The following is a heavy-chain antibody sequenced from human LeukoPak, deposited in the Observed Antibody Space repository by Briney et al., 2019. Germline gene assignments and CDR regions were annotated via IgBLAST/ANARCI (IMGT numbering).Heavy chain of an antibody. CDR1: GFTFRHYE. D-gene: IGHD2-2*01. Sequence: PGGSLRLSCAASGFTFRHYEINWVRQAPGKGLEWVSYISGSAATIYYADSVKGRFIVSRDNAKNSLHLQMKSLRAEDSAVYYCARVPPRYCSSTSCYAGAFDIWGQGTMVTVSS. J-gene: IGHJ3*02. V-gene: IGHV3-48*03. CDR2: ISGSAATI. CDR3: ARVPPRYCSSTSCYAGAFDI.